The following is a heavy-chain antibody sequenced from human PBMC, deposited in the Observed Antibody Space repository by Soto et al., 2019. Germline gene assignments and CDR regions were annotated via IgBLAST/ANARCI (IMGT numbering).Heavy chain of an antibody. V-gene: IGHV1-3*01. D-gene: IGHD5-18*01. Sequence: ASVKVSCKASGYIFTSYAMHWVRQAPGQRLEWMGWINASNGKAKYAQKLQGRVTMTSDKSTSTAYMELSSLRSEDTAVYYCANRGYSYGFVIYWGQGTLVTVSS. CDR1: GYIFTSYA. CDR2: INASNGKA. J-gene: IGHJ4*02. CDR3: ANRGYSYGFVIY.